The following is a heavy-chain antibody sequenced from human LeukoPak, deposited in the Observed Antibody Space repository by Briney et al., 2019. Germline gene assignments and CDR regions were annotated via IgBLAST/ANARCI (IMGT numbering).Heavy chain of an antibody. V-gene: IGHV3-23*01. Sequence: GGSLRLSCAASGLTFSSYAMSWVRQAPGKGLEWVPAISGSGGSTYYADSVKGRFTISRDNSKNSLYLQMNSLRTEDTALYYCAKEKIAAAGLFDYWGQGTLVTVSS. CDR2: ISGSGGST. D-gene: IGHD6-13*01. CDR1: GLTFSSYA. J-gene: IGHJ4*02. CDR3: AKEKIAAAGLFDY.